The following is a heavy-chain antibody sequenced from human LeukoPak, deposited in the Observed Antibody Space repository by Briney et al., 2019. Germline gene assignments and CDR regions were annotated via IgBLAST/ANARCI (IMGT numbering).Heavy chain of an antibody. D-gene: IGHD3-22*01. J-gene: IGHJ4*02. Sequence: GGSLRLSCAASGFTVSSNYMSWVRQAPGKGLEWVSVIYSGGSTYYADSVKGRFTISRDNSKNTLYLQMNSLRAEDTAVYYRARALSVGGGYYNYWGQGTLVTVSS. CDR1: GFTVSSNY. CDR3: ARALSVGGGYYNY. CDR2: IYSGGST. V-gene: IGHV3-53*01.